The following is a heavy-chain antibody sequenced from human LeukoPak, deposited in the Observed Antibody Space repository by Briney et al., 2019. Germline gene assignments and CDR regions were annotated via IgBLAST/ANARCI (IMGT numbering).Heavy chain of an antibody. D-gene: IGHD1-26*01. Sequence: SLTVSCKASMGTFSSYTNSSVRHAPGQGLEWMVGIIPIFGTANYAQKFQGRVTITTDESTSTAYMELSSLRSEDTAVYYCAGGIVGATTSNFDYWGQGTLVTVSS. J-gene: IGHJ4*02. CDR3: AGGIVGATTSNFDY. V-gene: IGHV1-69*05. CDR1: MGTFSSYT. CDR2: IIPIFGTA.